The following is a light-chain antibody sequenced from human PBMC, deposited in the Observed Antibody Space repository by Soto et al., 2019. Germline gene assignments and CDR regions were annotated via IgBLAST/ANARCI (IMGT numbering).Light chain of an antibody. V-gene: IGKV3-20*01. CDR3: QQSYGTPYT. CDR2: GPS. J-gene: IGKJ2*01. Sequence: EIVLTQSPGTLSLSPGERATLSCRASQSVSSSYLAWYQQKPGQAPRLLIYGPSSRATGIPDRFSGSGSGTDFTLTISRLEPEDFATYSCQQSYGTPYTFGQGTTLEIK. CDR1: QSVSSSY.